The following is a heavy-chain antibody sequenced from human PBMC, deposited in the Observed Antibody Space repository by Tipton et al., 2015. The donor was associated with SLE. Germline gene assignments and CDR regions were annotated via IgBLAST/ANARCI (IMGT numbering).Heavy chain of an antibody. Sequence: SLRLSCAASGFTFDDYTMHWVRQAPGKGLEWVSLISWVGGSTYYADSVKGRFTISRDNSKKSLYLQMNSLRTEDTALYYCAKDSGSSWPYDFDYLGQGTLVTVSS. CDR3: AKDSGSSWPYDFDY. J-gene: IGHJ4*02. V-gene: IGHV3-43*01. CDR2: ISWVGGST. CDR1: GFTFDDYT. D-gene: IGHD6-13*01.